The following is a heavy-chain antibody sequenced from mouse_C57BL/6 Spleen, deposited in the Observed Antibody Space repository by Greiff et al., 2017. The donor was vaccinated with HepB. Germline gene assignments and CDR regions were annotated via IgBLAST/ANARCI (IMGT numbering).Heavy chain of an antibody. D-gene: IGHD3-3*01. Sequence: QVQLQQSGPELVKPGASVKISCKASGYAFSSSWMNWVKQRPGKGLEWIGRIYPGDGDTNYNGKFKGKATLTADKSSSTAYMQLSSLTSEDSAVYCCARGTGYLDYWGQGTTLTVSS. CDR1: GYAFSSSW. CDR3: ARGTGYLDY. J-gene: IGHJ2*01. CDR2: IYPGDGDT. V-gene: IGHV1-82*01.